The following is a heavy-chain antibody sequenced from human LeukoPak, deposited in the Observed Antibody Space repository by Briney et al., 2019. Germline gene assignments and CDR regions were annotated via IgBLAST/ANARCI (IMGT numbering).Heavy chain of an antibody. Sequence: GGSLRRSCAASGFTLSSYEMNWVRQAPGKGLEWVSYISSSGSTKYYADSVKGRFTISRDNAENSLYLQMNSLRDEDTAVYYCARRYCSSTSCTLDYWGQGTLVTVSS. CDR2: ISSSGSTK. J-gene: IGHJ4*02. CDR1: GFTLSSYE. V-gene: IGHV3-48*03. CDR3: ARRYCSSTSCTLDY. D-gene: IGHD2-2*01.